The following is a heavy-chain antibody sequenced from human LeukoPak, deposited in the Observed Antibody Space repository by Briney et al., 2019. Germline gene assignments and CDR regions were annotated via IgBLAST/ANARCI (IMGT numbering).Heavy chain of an antibody. V-gene: IGHV3-21*01. CDR3: ARTTWANDYYYALDV. CDR1: GFTFSDYN. Sequence: GGSLRLSCSGSGFTFSDYNMNWVRQAPGKGLEWVSSITTGSSYIYYADSLKGRFTISRDNAESSLFLQMNNLRAEDTAVYYCARTTWANDYYYALDVWGQGTTVTVSS. J-gene: IGHJ6*02. D-gene: IGHD1-1*01. CDR2: ITTGSSYI.